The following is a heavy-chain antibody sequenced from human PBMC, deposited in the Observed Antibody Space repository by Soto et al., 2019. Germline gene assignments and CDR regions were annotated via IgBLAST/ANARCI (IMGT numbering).Heavy chain of an antibody. V-gene: IGHV3-48*01. D-gene: IGHD5-12*01. J-gene: IGHJ4*02. CDR2: ISSSSSTI. CDR1: GFTFSSYS. CDR3: ARGPGGYYSWITIADY. Sequence: EVQLVESGGGLVQPGGSLRLSCAASGFTFSSYSMNWVRQAPGKGLEWVSYISSSSSTIYYADSVKGRFTISRDNAKNSLYLQMNSLRAEDTAVYYCARGPGGYYSWITIADYWGQGTLVTVSS.